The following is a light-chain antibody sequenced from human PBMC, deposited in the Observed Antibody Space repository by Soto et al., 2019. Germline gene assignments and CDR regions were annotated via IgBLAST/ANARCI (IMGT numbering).Light chain of an antibody. Sequence: EIVLTQFPGALSLSPGERVTLSCRASQTVSNTYLAWYQQKSGQAPKFLIYGASNRATAIPDRFSGSWSGTDFTLTISRLEPEDFAVYYCQQYGALPPTFGGGTKVEIK. J-gene: IGKJ4*01. V-gene: IGKV3-20*01. CDR2: GAS. CDR1: QTVSNTY. CDR3: QQYGALPPT.